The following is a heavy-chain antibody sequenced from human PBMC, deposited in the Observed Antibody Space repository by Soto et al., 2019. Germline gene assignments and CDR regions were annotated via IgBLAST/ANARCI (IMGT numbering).Heavy chain of an antibody. V-gene: IGHV4-59*08. D-gene: IGHD3-10*01. CDR3: ARLDYGSGSYYIGFDY. CDR1: GGSISSYY. Sequence: NPSETLSLTCTVSGGSISSYYWSWIRQPPGKGLEWIGYIYYSGSTNYNPSLKSRVTISVDTSKNQFSLKLSSVTAADTAVYYCARLDYGSGSYYIGFDYWGQGTLVTVSS. J-gene: IGHJ4*02. CDR2: IYYSGST.